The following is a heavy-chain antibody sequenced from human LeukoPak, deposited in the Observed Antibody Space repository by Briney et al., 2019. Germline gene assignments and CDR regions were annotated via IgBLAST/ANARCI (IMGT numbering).Heavy chain of an antibody. J-gene: IGHJ3*02. Sequence: SETLSLTCAVSGYSISSGYYWGWIRQPPGKGLEWIGSIYHSGTTLYNPSLKSRVTISLDTSKNQFSLNLSSVTAADTAVYYCARDEDVAFDIWGQGTMVTVSS. CDR1: GYSISSGYY. V-gene: IGHV4-38-2*02. CDR3: ARDEDVAFDI. CDR2: IYHSGTT.